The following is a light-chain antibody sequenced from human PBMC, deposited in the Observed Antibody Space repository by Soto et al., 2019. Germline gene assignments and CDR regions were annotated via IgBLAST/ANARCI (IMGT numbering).Light chain of an antibody. CDR3: HWYDSSQTAVV. CDR2: DDT. Sequence: QSVLTQSPSVSGAPGQRVTISCTGGSSDIGAGHGVHWYQQLPGTAPKLLIYDDTNRPSGVPDRFSGSKAGTSASLAITGLQADEGGDYYCHWYDSSQTAVVFGGGTKVTAL. J-gene: IGLJ2*01. V-gene: IGLV1-40*01. CDR1: SSDIGAGHG.